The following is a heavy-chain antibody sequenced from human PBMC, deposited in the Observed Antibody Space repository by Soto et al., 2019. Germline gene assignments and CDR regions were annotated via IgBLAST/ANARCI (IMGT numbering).Heavy chain of an antibody. CDR1: GGSISSSSYY. J-gene: IGHJ4*02. D-gene: IGHD6-19*01. CDR3: ARHFMSDYSSGWSSYYFDY. Sequence: SETLSLTCTVSGGSISSSSYYWGWIRQPPGKGLEWIGSIYYSGSTYYNPSLKSRVTISVDTSKNQFSLKLSSVTAADTAVYYCARHFMSDYSSGWSSYYFDYWGQGTLVTVSS. V-gene: IGHV4-39*01. CDR2: IYYSGST.